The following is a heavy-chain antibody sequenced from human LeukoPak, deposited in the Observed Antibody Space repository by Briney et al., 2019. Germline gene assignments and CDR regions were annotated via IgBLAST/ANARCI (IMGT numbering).Heavy chain of an antibody. V-gene: IGHV3-30-3*01. CDR2: ISYDGSNK. D-gene: IGHD6-19*01. CDR1: GFTFSSYA. CDR3: ARDLTPWAVAGNCLNY. J-gene: IGHJ4*02. Sequence: GSLRLSCAASGFTFSSYAMHWVRQAPGKGLEWVAVISYDGSNKYYADSVKGRFTISRDNSKNTLYLQMNSLRAEDTAVYYCARDLTPWAVAGNCLNYWGQGTLVTVSS.